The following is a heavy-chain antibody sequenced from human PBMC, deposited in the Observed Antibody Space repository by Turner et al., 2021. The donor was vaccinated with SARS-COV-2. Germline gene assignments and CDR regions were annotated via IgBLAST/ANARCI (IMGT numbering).Heavy chain of an antibody. CDR3: ARQRRVVVPAAIINGMDV. D-gene: IGHD2-2*01. Sequence: QLQLQESGPGLVKPSETLSLTCTVSGGSISSSIYYWGWIRQPPGKGLEWIGSICYSGSTYYNPSLKSRVTISVDTSKNQFSLKLSSVTAADTAVYYCARQRRVVVPAAIINGMDVWGQGTTVTVSS. CDR1: GGSISSSIYY. J-gene: IGHJ6*02. CDR2: ICYSGST. V-gene: IGHV4-39*01.